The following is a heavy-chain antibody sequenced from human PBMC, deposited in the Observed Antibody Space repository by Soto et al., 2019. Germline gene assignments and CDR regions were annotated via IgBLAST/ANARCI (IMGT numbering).Heavy chain of an antibody. J-gene: IGHJ3*01. V-gene: IGHV3-9*01. CDR3: AEDATRGCGLGVGVAAAAFDV. Sequence: GGSLRLSCAASGFTLDDYAMHWFRHAPGKGLEWVSGISWNSGSIGYADSVKGRFTISRDNAKNSLYLQMNSLRAEDTALYYCAEDATRGCGLGVGVAAAAFDVWGQGTMVTVS. CDR2: ISWNSGSI. CDR1: GFTLDDYA. D-gene: IGHD2-15*01.